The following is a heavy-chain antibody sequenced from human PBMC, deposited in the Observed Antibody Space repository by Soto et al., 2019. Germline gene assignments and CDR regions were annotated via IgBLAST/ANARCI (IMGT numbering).Heavy chain of an antibody. CDR3: ARQHLTNRDDY. V-gene: IGHV4-39*01. CDR2: IYYSGNT. CDR1: GGYISSSSYY. Sequence: QLQLQELGPGLVKPSETLSLICTVSGGYISSSSYYWGWIRQPPGRGLVWIGSIYYSGNTYYNPSLKSRVTISVDTSKNQFSLKLSSVTAADTAVYYCARQHLTNRDDYWRQGTLVTVSS. J-gene: IGHJ4*02.